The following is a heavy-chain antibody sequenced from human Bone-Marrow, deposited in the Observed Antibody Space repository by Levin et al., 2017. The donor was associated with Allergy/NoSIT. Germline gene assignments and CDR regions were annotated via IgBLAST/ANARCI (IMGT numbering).Heavy chain of an antibody. CDR2: IWYDGSNK. Sequence: PGESLKISCAASGFMFSKYGLYWVRQAPGKGLEWVAMIWYDGSNKFYADSVKGRFTISRDNSKNTLYLQMSSLRVEDTAVYFCATDGYGDNDDYWGQGTLVTVSS. CDR1: GFMFSKYG. D-gene: IGHD4-17*01. V-gene: IGHV3-33*03. J-gene: IGHJ4*02. CDR3: ATDGYGDNDDY.